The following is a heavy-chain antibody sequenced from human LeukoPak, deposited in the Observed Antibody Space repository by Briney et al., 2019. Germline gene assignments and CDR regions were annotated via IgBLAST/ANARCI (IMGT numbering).Heavy chain of an antibody. CDR1: GGSISSHY. D-gene: IGHD3-22*01. V-gene: IGHV4-59*11. CDR3: ARFPDYYDSSGYYLYYYAMDV. Sequence: KPSETLSLTCTVSGGSISSHYWSWIRQPPGKGLEWIGYIYYSGSTNYNPSLKSRVTISVDTSKNQFSLKLSPVTAADTAVYYCARFPDYYDSSGYYLYYYAMDVWGQGTTVTVSS. J-gene: IGHJ6*02. CDR2: IYYSGST.